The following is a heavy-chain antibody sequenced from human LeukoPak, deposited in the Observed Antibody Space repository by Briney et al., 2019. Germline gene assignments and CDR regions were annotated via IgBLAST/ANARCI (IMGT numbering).Heavy chain of an antibody. Sequence: GGSLRLSCAASGFTFSSYAMSWVRQAPGKGLEWVSAISGSGGSTYYADSVKGRFTISRDNSKNTLYLQMNSLRAEDTAVYYCAKEILGYCSSTSCSGLFDYWGQGTLVTVSS. J-gene: IGHJ4*02. D-gene: IGHD2-2*01. CDR3: AKEILGYCSSTSCSGLFDY. CDR2: ISGSGGST. CDR1: GFTFSSYA. V-gene: IGHV3-23*01.